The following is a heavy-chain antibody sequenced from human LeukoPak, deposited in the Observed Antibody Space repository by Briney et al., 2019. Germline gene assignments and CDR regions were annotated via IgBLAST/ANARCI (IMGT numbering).Heavy chain of an antibody. J-gene: IGHJ3*02. CDR1: GFTFSSYS. V-gene: IGHV3-21*01. Sequence: GGSLRLSCAASGFTFSSYSMNWVRQAPGKGLEWVSSISSSSSYIYYADSVKGRFTISRDNAKNSLYLQMNSLRAEDTAVYYCAREGVDTGAFDIWGQGTMVTVSS. CDR3: AREGVDTGAFDI. CDR2: ISSSSSYI. D-gene: IGHD5-18*01.